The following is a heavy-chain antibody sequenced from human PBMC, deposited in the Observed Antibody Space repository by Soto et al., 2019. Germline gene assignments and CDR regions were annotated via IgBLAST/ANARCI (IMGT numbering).Heavy chain of an antibody. V-gene: IGHV4-4*02. J-gene: IGHJ4*02. D-gene: IGHD2-15*01. CDR1: GGSISSSNW. CDR3: VRAGVVGAGGGLGGYFDY. Sequence: QVQLQESGPGLVKPSGTLSLTCAVSGGSISSSNWWSWVRQPPGKGLEWIGEIYHSGSTNYNPSLKSRVTISVDKSKNQFSLKLSSVTAADTAVYYCVRAGVVGAGGGLGGYFDYWGQGTLVTVSS. CDR2: IYHSGST.